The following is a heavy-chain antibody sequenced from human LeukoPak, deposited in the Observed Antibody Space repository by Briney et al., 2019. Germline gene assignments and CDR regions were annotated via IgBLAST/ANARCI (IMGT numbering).Heavy chain of an antibody. Sequence: SETLSLTCTVSGGSISSSSYYWGWIRQPPGTGLEWIGNIYYNGNTYYNPSLKSRVTISADTSKNQFSLKLSSVTAADTAVYYCARDGKEFGTLDYWGQGTLVTVSS. V-gene: IGHV4-39*07. CDR2: IYYNGNT. CDR3: ARDGKEFGTLDY. CDR1: GGSISSSSYY. D-gene: IGHD3-10*01. J-gene: IGHJ4*02.